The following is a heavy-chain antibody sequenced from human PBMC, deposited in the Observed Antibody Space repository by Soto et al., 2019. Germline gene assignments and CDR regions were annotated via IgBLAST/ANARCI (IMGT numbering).Heavy chain of an antibody. V-gene: IGHV4-4*02. CDR2: IYHSGST. Sequence: QVQLQESGPGLVKPSGTLSLTCAVSGGSISSSNWWSWVRQPPGKGLQWIGEIYHSGSTNYIPSLKIPVSISVDNSLNQFSLKLSSVTAADTAVYYCPTLWAEARVDYCRQGTLVTVSS. CDR1: GGSISSSNW. D-gene: IGHD3-16*01. CDR3: PTLWAEARVDY. J-gene: IGHJ4*02.